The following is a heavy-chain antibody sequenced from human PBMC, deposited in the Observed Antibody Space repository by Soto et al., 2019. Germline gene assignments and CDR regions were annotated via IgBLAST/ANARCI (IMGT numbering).Heavy chain of an antibody. Sequence: KASETLSLTCTVSGGSISSYYWSWIRQPPGKGLEWIGYIYYSGSTNYNPSLKSRVTISVDTSKNQFSLKLSSVTAADTAVYYCARFVRYSSGWYGTQYYFDYWGQGTLVTVSS. D-gene: IGHD6-19*01. J-gene: IGHJ4*02. CDR3: ARFVRYSSGWYGTQYYFDY. CDR2: IYYSGST. V-gene: IGHV4-59*01. CDR1: GGSISSYY.